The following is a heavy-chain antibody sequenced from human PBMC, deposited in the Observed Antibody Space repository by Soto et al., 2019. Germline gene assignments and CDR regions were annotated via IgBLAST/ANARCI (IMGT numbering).Heavy chain of an antibody. V-gene: IGHV3-49*03. Sequence: GGSLRLSCTASGFTFGDYAMSWFRQAPGKGLEWVGFIRSKAYGGTTEYAASVKGRFTISRDDSKSIAYLQMNSLKTEDTAVYYCTRMLQSKYYDFWSGYYPSYYYYYMDVWGKGTTVTVSS. J-gene: IGHJ6*03. CDR2: IRSKAYGGTT. CDR3: TRMLQSKYYDFWSGYYPSYYYYYMDV. D-gene: IGHD3-3*01. CDR1: GFTFGDYA.